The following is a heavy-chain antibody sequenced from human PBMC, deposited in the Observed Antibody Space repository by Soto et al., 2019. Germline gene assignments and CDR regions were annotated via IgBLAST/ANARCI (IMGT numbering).Heavy chain of an antibody. V-gene: IGHV4-59*01. CDR2: IHHTGST. D-gene: IGHD2-21*01. J-gene: IGHJ5*02. Sequence: SETLSLTCTVSAGSMNNYYWSWIRQPPGKGLEWIGYIHHTGSTNYNPSLKGRVTISVDTSKNQFSLKLTSATAADTAVYYCARGYYFDPWGQGTLVTVSS. CDR1: AGSMNNYY. CDR3: ARGYYFDP.